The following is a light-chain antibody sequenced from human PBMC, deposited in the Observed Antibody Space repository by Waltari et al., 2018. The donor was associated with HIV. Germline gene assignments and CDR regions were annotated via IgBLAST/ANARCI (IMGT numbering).Light chain of an antibody. CDR1: QSVLYSSNNKNY. CDR3: QQYYSTPPT. Sequence: DIVMTQSPASLAVSLGERATINSKSSQSVLYSSNNKNYLAWYQQKPGQPPKLLIYWASTRESGVPDRFSGSGSGTDFTLTISSLQAEDVAVYYCQQYYSTPPTFGPGTKVDIK. J-gene: IGKJ3*01. V-gene: IGKV4-1*01. CDR2: WAS.